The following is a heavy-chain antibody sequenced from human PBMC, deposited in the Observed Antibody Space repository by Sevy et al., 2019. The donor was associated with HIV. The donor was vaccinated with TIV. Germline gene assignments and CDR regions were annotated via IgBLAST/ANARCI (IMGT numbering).Heavy chain of an antibody. Sequence: ASVKVSCKASGYTFTSYGISWVRQAPGQGLEWMGWISAYNGSTNYAQKLQGRVTMTTDTSTSTAYMELRSLRSDDTAVYYCARDHGPPCSSTSCYKPPMDVWGKGTTVTVSS. CDR1: GYTFTSYG. CDR2: ISAYNGST. D-gene: IGHD2-2*02. V-gene: IGHV1-18*04. CDR3: ARDHGPPCSSTSCYKPPMDV. J-gene: IGHJ6*03.